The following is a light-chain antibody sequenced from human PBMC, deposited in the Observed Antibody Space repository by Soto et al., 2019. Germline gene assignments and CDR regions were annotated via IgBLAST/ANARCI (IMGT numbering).Light chain of an antibody. CDR1: QTVHSNY. V-gene: IGKV3D-20*01. CDR2: DAS. CDR3: QQYGNSPRGT. Sequence: EVVLTQSPATLSLSPGERATLSCGASQTVHSNYLAWYQHKPRLAPRVLIYDASTRATGIPDRFRGSGSGTAFTLNITRLAPEHFAVYCCQQYGNSPRGTFGGGTEVEIK. J-gene: IGKJ4*01.